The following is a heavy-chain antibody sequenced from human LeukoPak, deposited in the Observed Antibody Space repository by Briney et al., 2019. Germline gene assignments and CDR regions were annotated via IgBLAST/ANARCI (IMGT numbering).Heavy chain of an antibody. J-gene: IGHJ4*02. CDR2: TKQDGSEK. CDR1: GFSFSTYW. V-gene: IGHV3-7*01. D-gene: IGHD6-13*01. CDR3: ATDLGSSRPNF. Sequence: GGSLRLSCAASGFSFSTYWVSWVRQAPGKGLEWVANTKQDGSEKYYVDSAKGRFTISRDNAKNSLYLQMNSLRAEDTAVYYCATDLGSSRPNFWGQGILVTVSS.